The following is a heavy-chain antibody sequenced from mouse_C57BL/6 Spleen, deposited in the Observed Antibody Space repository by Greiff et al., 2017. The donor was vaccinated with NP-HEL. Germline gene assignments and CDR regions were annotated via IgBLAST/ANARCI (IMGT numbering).Heavy chain of an antibody. J-gene: IGHJ1*03. D-gene: IGHD1-1*01. CDR1: GYAFSSYW. V-gene: IGHV1-80*01. CDR3: ARRGVYGSSYDWYFDV. Sequence: VQLQESGAELVKPGASVKISCKASGYAFSSYWMNWVKQRPGKGLEWIGQIYPGDGDTNYNGKFKGKATLTADKSSSTAYMQLSSLTSEDSAVYFCARRGVYGSSYDWYFDVWGTGTTVTVSS. CDR2: IYPGDGDT.